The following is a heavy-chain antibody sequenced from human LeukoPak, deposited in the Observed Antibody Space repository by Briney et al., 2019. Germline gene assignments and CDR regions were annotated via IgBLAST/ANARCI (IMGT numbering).Heavy chain of an antibody. CDR3: ASLTMVRGVISEVDY. Sequence: GASVKVSCKASGYTFTSYGISWVRQAPGQGLEWMGWISAYNGNTNYAQKLQGGVTMTTDTSTSTAYMELRSLRSDDTAVYYCASLTMVRGVISEVDYWGQGTLVTVSS. CDR2: ISAYNGNT. J-gene: IGHJ4*02. CDR1: GYTFTSYG. D-gene: IGHD3-10*01. V-gene: IGHV1-18*01.